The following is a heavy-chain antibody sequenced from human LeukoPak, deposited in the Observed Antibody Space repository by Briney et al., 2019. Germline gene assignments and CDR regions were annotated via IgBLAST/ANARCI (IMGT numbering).Heavy chain of an antibody. V-gene: IGHV3-23*01. CDR3: AKDLDSSGWYSPWGY. D-gene: IGHD6-19*01. CDR2: ISGSGGST. CDR1: GFTFSSYA. J-gene: IGHJ4*02. Sequence: GGSLRLSCAASGFTFSSYAMNWVRQAPGKGLEWVSGISGSGGSTYYADSVKGRFTISRDNSKNTLYLQMNSLRAEDTAVYYCAKDLDSSGWYSPWGYWGQGTLVTVSS.